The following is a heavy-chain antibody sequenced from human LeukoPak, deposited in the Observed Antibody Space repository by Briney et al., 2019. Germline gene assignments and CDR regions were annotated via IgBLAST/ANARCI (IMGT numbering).Heavy chain of an antibody. Sequence: SETLSLTCTVSGGSISSSSYYWGWIRQPPGKGLEWIGSIYYSGSTYYNPSLKSRVTISVDTSKNQFSLKLSSVTAADTAVYYCARDRDYYGSGTNLDYWGQGTLVTVSS. V-gene: IGHV4-39*07. CDR2: IYYSGST. D-gene: IGHD3-10*01. CDR3: ARDRDYYGSGTNLDY. CDR1: GGSISSSSYY. J-gene: IGHJ4*02.